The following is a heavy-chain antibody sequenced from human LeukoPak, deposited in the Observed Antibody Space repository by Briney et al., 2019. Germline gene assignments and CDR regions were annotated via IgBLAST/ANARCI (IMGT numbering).Heavy chain of an antibody. V-gene: IGHV3-23*01. Sequence: PGGSLRLSCAASEFTFSNYAMSWVRQAPGKGLEWVSGISGSGGSTYYADSVKGRFTVSRDNSKNTLYLQVTSLKAEDTAVYYCAKALGSVVVVAVDYWGQGTLVTVSS. CDR2: ISGSGGST. CDR3: AKALGSVVVVAVDY. J-gene: IGHJ4*02. D-gene: IGHD2-15*01. CDR1: EFTFSNYA.